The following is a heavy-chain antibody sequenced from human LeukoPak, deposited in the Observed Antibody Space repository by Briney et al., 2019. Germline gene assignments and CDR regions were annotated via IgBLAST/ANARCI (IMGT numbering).Heavy chain of an antibody. CDR2: VRGNGDTT. Sequence: GGSLRLSCAASGFTFSTYAMSWVRQAPGKGLEWVSGVRGNGDTTSYADSVKGRFTISRDNSKNTLYLQMNSLRVEDTAVYYCAESLFGGLDYWGQGTLVTVSS. CDR3: AESLFGGLDY. D-gene: IGHD3-16*02. J-gene: IGHJ4*02. V-gene: IGHV3-23*01. CDR1: GFTFSTYA.